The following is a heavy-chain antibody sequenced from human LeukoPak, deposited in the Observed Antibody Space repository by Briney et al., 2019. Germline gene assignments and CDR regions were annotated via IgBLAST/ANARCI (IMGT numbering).Heavy chain of an antibody. Sequence: GGSLRLSCAASGFTVSSNYMSWVRQAPGKGLEQVSVIYSGGSTYYADSVKGRFTISRDNSKNTLYLQMNSLRAEDTAVYYCASRLGRDYYDSSGTPLNWGQGTLVTVSS. D-gene: IGHD3-22*01. J-gene: IGHJ4*02. CDR3: ASRLGRDYYDSSGTPLN. CDR2: IYSGGST. V-gene: IGHV3-66*02. CDR1: GFTVSSNY.